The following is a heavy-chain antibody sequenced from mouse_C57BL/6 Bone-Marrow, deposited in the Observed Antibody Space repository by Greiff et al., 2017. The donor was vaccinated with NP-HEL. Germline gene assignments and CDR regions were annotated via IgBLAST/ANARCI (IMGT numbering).Heavy chain of an antibody. CDR1: GYTFTSYG. V-gene: IGHV1-81*01. Sequence: VKLMESGAELARPGASVKLSCKASGYTFTSYGISWVKQRTGQGLEWIGEIYPRSGNTYYNEKFKGKATLAADKSYSTAYMKLRSLTSEDSAVYFCARGKTNWGFDYWGQGTTLTVSS. CDR3: ARGKTNWGFDY. CDR2: IYPRSGNT. J-gene: IGHJ2*01. D-gene: IGHD4-1*01.